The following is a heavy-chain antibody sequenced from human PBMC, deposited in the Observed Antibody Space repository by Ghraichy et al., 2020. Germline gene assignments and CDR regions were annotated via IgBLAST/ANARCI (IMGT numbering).Heavy chain of an antibody. J-gene: IGHJ5*02. V-gene: IGHV3-23*01. CDR2: ISGSGGST. D-gene: IGHD5-12*01. Sequence: GRSLRLSCAASGFTFNSYALSWVRQAPGKGLEWVSGISGSGGSTYYADSVKGRFTISRDNSNNTLFLQMNSLRDEDTAVYYCAKDARYSIYWYRGFDPWGQGTLVTVSS. CDR1: GFTFNSYA. CDR3: AKDARYSIYWYRGFDP.